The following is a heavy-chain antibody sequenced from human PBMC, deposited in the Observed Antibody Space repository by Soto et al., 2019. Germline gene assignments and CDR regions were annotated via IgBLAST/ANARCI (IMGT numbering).Heavy chain of an antibody. CDR1: GGSISSGGYY. CDR3: AREGVPHKGWFDP. J-gene: IGHJ5*02. Sequence: QVQLQESGPGLVKPSQTLSLTCTVSGGSISSGGYYWSWIRQHPGKGLEWIGYIYYSGSTYYNPSLKSRVNITVDTSKNQFSLKLSSVTAADTAVYYCAREGVPHKGWFDPWGQGTLVTVSS. V-gene: IGHV4-31*03. CDR2: IYYSGST. D-gene: IGHD2-21*01.